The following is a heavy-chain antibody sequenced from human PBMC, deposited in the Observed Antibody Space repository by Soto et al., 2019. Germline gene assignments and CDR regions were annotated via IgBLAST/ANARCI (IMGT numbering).Heavy chain of an antibody. J-gene: IGHJ4*02. CDR2: ISYDGNNK. V-gene: IGHV3-30*18. Sequence: AGGSLRLSCAASGFTFGSYGMHWVRQAPGKGLEWVAVISYDGNNKYYADSVKGRLTISRDNSKNTVSLQMNSLRAEDTAVYYCAKERTRHFVYWGQGIPVTVSS. D-gene: IGHD1-1*01. CDR3: AKERTRHFVY. CDR1: GFTFGSYG.